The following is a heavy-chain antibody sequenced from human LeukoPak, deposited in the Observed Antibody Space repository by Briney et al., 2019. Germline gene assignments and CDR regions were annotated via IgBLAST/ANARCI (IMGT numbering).Heavy chain of an antibody. CDR3: ARRGSYRYNGYTFDY. V-gene: IGHV4-34*01. J-gene: IGHJ4*02. CDR2: INHSGST. Sequence: SETLSLTCAVYGGSFSGYYWSWIRQPPGKGLEWIGEINHSGSTNYNPSLKSRVTMSVDTSKNQFSLKLSSVTAADTAVYYCARRGSYRYNGYTFDYWGQGTLVTVSS. D-gene: IGHD3-16*02. CDR1: GGSFSGYY.